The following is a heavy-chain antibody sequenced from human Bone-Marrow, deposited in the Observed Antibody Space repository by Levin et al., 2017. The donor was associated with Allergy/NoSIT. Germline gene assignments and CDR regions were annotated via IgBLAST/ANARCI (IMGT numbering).Heavy chain of an antibody. CDR3: ARRILKQHYDDSSGPEVDAFDI. J-gene: IGHJ3*02. CDR2: IYPRDSDT. D-gene: IGHD3-22*01. Sequence: GGSLRLSCKGSGYNFDNYWIVWVRQMPGKGLEWMGIIYPRDSDTRYSPSFQGQVTISADKSISTAYMQWTSLKASDTAMYYCARRILKQHYDDSSGPEVDAFDIWGQGTMVTVSS. CDR1: GYNFDNYW. V-gene: IGHV5-51*01.